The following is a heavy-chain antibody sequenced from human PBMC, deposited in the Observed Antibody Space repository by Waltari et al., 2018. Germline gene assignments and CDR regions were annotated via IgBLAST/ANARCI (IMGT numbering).Heavy chain of an antibody. CDR3: ARLRVSSAPLGDYYYGMDV. V-gene: IGHV1-69*05. Sequence: QVPLVQSGAEVKKPGSSVKVSCKASGGTFSSYAISWVRQAPGQGLEWMGGFIPIFGTANYAQKFQGRVTITTDESTSTAYMELSSLRSEDTAVYYCARLRVSSAPLGDYYYGMDVWGQGTTVTVSS. CDR2: FIPIFGTA. D-gene: IGHD3-22*01. J-gene: IGHJ6*02. CDR1: GGTFSSYA.